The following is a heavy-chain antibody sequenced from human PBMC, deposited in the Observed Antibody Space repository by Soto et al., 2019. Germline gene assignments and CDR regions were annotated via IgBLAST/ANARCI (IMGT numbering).Heavy chain of an antibody. CDR3: ARAGGSGDLADYFQH. CDR1: GGSVSSGTFY. D-gene: IGHD3-16*01. V-gene: IGHV4-61*01. Sequence: SETLSLTCPVSGGSVSSGTFYWSWIRKSPGKGLEWIGNIQNTGSTNYNPSLKSRVSISVDTSKNQFSLNLSSVTAADTAVYYCARAGGSGDLADYFQHWGQGTLVTVSS. CDR2: IQNTGST. J-gene: IGHJ1*01.